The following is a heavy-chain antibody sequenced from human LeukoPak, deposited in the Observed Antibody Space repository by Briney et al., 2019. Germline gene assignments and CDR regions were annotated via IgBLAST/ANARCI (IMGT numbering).Heavy chain of an antibody. CDR3: ARDKVDDYYDSSGLFDY. CDR2: IKQDGSEK. D-gene: IGHD3-22*01. Sequence: GGSLRLSCAASGFTFSSYWMSWVRQAPGKGLEGVANIKQDGSEKYYVDSVKDRFTISRDNAKNSLYLQMNSLRAEDTAVYYCARDKVDDYYDSSGLFDYWGQGTLVTVSS. V-gene: IGHV3-7*01. CDR1: GFTFSSYW. J-gene: IGHJ4*02.